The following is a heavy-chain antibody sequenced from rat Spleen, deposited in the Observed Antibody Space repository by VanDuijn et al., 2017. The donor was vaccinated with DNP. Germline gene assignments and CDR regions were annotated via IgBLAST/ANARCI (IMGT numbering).Heavy chain of an antibody. Sequence: EVQLQESGPGLVKPSQSLSLTCSVTGYSITSSYRWNWIRKFPGNKLEWMGYINSAGSTNYNPSLKSRISITRDTSKNQFFLQLNSVTTEDTATYYCARYNSGWYFDFWGPGTMVTVSS. CDR1: GYSITSSYR. D-gene: IGHD4-3*01. CDR3: ARYNSGWYFDF. CDR2: INSAGST. J-gene: IGHJ1*01. V-gene: IGHV3-3*01.